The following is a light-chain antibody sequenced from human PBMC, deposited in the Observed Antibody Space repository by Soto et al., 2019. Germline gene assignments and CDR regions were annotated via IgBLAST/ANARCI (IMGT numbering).Light chain of an antibody. V-gene: IGLV2-14*01. CDR1: SPDIGRFNY. Sequence: QSALTQPASVSGAPGQSITLSCAGTSPDIGRFNYASWYPQHPGRAPKLLISDVVNRPSGVSNRFSGSKSGNTASLTISWLQAEDEADYYCSSYTLTNTVLFGGGTKLTVL. CDR3: SSYTLTNTVL. J-gene: IGLJ2*01. CDR2: DVV.